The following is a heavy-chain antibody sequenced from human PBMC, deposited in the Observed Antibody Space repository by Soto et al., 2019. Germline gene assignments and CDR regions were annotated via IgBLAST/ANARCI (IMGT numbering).Heavy chain of an antibody. D-gene: IGHD5-18*01. Sequence: QVQLVQSGAEVKKPGSSVKVSCKASGGTFSSYAISWVRQAPGQGLEWMGGIIPIFGTANYAQKFQGRVTIPADESTSTAYMELSSLRSEDTAVYYCARDGYSYGHTPYYYGMDVWGQGTTVTVSS. V-gene: IGHV1-69*01. CDR1: GGTFSSYA. J-gene: IGHJ6*02. CDR2: IIPIFGTA. CDR3: ARDGYSYGHTPYYYGMDV.